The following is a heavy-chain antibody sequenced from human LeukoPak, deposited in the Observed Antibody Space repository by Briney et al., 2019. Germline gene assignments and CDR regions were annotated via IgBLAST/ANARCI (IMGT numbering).Heavy chain of an antibody. CDR3: ASTYYDYVWGSYRFYGMDV. D-gene: IGHD3-16*02. CDR1: GYTFTGYC. CDR2: INPNSGGT. V-gene: IGHV1-2*02. J-gene: IGHJ6*02. Sequence: GASVKVSCKASGYTFTGYCMHWVRQAPGQGLEWMGWINPNSGGTNYAQKFQGRVTMTRDTSISTAYMELSRLRSDDTAVYYCASTYYDYVWGSYRFYGMDVWGQGTTVTVSS.